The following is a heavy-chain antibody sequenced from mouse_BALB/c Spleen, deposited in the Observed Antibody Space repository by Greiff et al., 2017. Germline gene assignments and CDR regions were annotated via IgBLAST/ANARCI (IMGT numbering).Heavy chain of an antibody. V-gene: IGHV14-3*02. Sequence: VQLQQSGAELVKPGASVKLSCTASGFNIKDTYMHWVKQRPEQGLEWIGRIDPANGNTKYDPKFQGKATITADTSSNTAYLQLSSLTSEDTAVYYCARQNYYGSSYFDYWGQGTTLTVSS. CDR2: IDPANGNT. D-gene: IGHD1-1*01. CDR3: ARQNYYGSSYFDY. CDR1: GFNIKDTY. J-gene: IGHJ2*01.